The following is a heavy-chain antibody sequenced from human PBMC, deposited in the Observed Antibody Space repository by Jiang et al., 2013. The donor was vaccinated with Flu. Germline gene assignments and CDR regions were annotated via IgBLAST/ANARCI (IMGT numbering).Heavy chain of an antibody. CDR3: ARFGPEGSTFDY. CDR1: GGSFSGYY. Sequence: LLKPSETLSLTCAVYGGSFSGYYWSWIRQPPGKGLEWIGEINHSGSTNYNPSLKSRVTISVDTSQNQFSLKLSSVTAADTAVYYCARFGPEGSTFDYWGQGTLVTVSS. V-gene: IGHV4-34*01. J-gene: IGHJ4*02. CDR2: INHSGST. D-gene: IGHD1-14*01.